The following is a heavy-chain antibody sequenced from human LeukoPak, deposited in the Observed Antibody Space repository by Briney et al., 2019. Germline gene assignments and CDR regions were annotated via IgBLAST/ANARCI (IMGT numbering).Heavy chain of an antibody. CDR3: ARIWWSSSWYRNGFDY. CDR2: ISSSSSYI. V-gene: IGHV3-21*01. J-gene: IGHJ4*02. CDR1: GFTFSSYS. D-gene: IGHD6-13*01. Sequence: GGSLRLSCAASGFTFSSYSMNWVRQAPGKGLEWVSSISSSSSYIYYADSVKGRFTISRDNAKNSLYLQMNSLRAEDTAVYYCARIWWSSSWYRNGFDYWGQGTLVTVSS.